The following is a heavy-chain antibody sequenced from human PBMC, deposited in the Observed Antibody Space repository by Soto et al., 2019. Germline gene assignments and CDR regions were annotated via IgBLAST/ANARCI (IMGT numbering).Heavy chain of an antibody. V-gene: IGHV3-7*01. CDR2: IKQDGSEK. Sequence: GGSLRLSCAASGFTFSSYWMSWVRQAPGKGLEWVANIKQDGSEKYYVDSVKGRFTISRDNAKNSLYLQMNSLRAEDTAVYYCARDAIIHPSVHYYGSGSYYNGNWFDPWGQGTLVTVSS. J-gene: IGHJ5*02. CDR1: GFTFSSYW. CDR3: ARDAIIHPSVHYYGSGSYYNGNWFDP. D-gene: IGHD3-10*01.